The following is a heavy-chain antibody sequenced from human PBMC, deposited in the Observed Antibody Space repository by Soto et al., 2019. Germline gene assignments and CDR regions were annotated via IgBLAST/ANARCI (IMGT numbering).Heavy chain of an antibody. V-gene: IGHV4-59*01. Sequence: SETLSLTCTVSGGSISSYYWSWIRQPPGKGLEWIGYIYYSGSTNYNPSLKSRVTISVDTSKNQLSLKLSSVTAADTAVYYCARSTAAGYIIDYWGQGTLVTVSS. CDR2: IYYSGST. CDR3: ARSTAAGYIIDY. D-gene: IGHD6-13*01. CDR1: GGSISSYY. J-gene: IGHJ4*02.